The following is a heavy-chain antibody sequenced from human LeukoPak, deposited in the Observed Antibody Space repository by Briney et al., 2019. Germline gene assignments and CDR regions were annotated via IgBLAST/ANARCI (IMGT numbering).Heavy chain of an antibody. CDR2: IHYSGST. V-gene: IGHV4-39*07. J-gene: IGHJ4*02. CDR1: GGSISSSSYY. CDR3: ARFASSYYDILTGYYKEFDY. Sequence: PSETLSLTCTVSGGSISSSSYYWGWIRQPPGKGLEWIGSIHYSGSTYYNPSLKSRVTISVDTSKNQFSLKLSSVTAADTAVYYCARFASSYYDILTGYYKEFDYWGQGTLVTVSS. D-gene: IGHD3-9*01.